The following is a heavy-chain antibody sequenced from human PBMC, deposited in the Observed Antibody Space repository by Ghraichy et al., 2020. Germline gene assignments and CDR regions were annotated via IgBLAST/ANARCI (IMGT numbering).Heavy chain of an antibody. CDR1: GFSLTTTGVG. V-gene: IGHV2-5*02. D-gene: IGHD4-17*01. CDR2: IYWDEDK. CDR3: ARINYGESFSYNDNLDV. J-gene: IGHJ6*02. Sequence: SGPTLVKPTETLTLTCTVSGFSLTTTGVGVGWIRQPPGKALEWLGIIYWDEDKHYSPSLKSRLDITRDTSEIQVVLRVTNMEPVDTGTYFCARINYGESFSYNDNLDVWGQGTTVTVSS.